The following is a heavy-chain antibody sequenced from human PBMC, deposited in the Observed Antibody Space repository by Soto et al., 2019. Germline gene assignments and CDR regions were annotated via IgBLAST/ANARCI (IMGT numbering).Heavy chain of an antibody. V-gene: IGHV1-18*01. CDR3: GRYRAAMKSFWFDP. CDR2: ISGYNGNT. CDR1: GYTFTSYG. Sequence: QVQLVQSGAEVKKPGASVKVSCKASGYTFTSYGISWVRPAPGQRLEWMGWISGYNGNTNYAQKLQGRVTMTTDTSASAGDMGLTGLGSGHAPVYYWGRYRAAMKSFWFDPWGQGTLVTVSS. D-gene: IGHD6-13*01. J-gene: IGHJ5*02.